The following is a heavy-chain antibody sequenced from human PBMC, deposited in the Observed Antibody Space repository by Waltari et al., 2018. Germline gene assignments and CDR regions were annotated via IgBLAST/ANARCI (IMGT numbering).Heavy chain of an antibody. CDR3: ARVLTAMDTIDYFDH. D-gene: IGHD5-18*01. CDR2: VYYSGTT. Sequence: QVQLQESGPGLLKASETLSLSCTVTGGSISGHYWSWIRQPPGKGLEWIGNVYYSGTTNYNPSLKGRVAISVDPSSNQFSLTLRSVTAADTALYFCARVLTAMDTIDYFDHWGQGALVTVSS. V-gene: IGHV4-59*11. CDR1: GGSISGHY. J-gene: IGHJ4*02.